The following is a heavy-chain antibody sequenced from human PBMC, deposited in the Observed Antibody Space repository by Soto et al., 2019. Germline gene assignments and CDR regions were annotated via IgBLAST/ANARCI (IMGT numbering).Heavy chain of an antibody. CDR3: ARAIAARPVDFDY. Sequence: QVQLQESGPGLVKPSQTLSLTCTVSGGSISSGDYYWSWIRQPPGKGLEWSGYIYYSGSTYYNPSLKNRGTISVDASKNQFSLKLSSVTAADTAVYYCARAIAARPVDFDYWGQGTLVTVSS. CDR2: IYYSGST. J-gene: IGHJ4*02. D-gene: IGHD6-6*01. V-gene: IGHV4-30-4*01. CDR1: GGSISSGDYY.